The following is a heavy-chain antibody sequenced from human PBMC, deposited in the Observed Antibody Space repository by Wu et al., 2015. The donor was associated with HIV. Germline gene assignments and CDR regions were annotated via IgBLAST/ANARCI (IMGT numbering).Heavy chain of an antibody. Sequence: QVQLVQSGAEVKKPGASVKVSCKASGYTFITYGISWVRQAPGQGLEWMGRISTYNGNTNYAQKLQGRVTMTTDTSTSTAYMELRSLRSDDTAVYYCARQYSSTWRYYYYYMDVWGKGTTVTVSS. V-gene: IGHV1-18*01. D-gene: IGHD6-13*01. CDR3: ARQYSSTWRYYYYYMDV. J-gene: IGHJ6*03. CDR1: GYTFITYG. CDR2: ISTYNGNT.